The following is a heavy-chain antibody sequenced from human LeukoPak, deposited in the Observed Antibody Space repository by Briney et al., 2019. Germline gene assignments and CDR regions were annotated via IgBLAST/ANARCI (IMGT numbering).Heavy chain of an antibody. CDR2: ISAYNGNT. D-gene: IGHD5-18*01. CDR1: GYTFTSYG. J-gene: IGHJ3*02. CDR3: AREGGYSSLNDAFDI. V-gene: IGHV1-18*01. Sequence: ASVKVSCKASGYTFTSYGISWVRQAPGQGLGWMRWISAYNGNTNYAQKLQGRVTMTTDTSTSTAYMELRSLRSDDTAVYYCAREGGYSSLNDAFDIWGQGTMVTVSS.